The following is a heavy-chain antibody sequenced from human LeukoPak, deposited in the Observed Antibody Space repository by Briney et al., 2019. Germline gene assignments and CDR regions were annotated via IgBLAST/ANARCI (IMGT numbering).Heavy chain of an antibody. Sequence: QSGPTLVNPPQTLTLTCTFSGFSLSTRGGGVGWIRQPPGKALEWLALSYWDDDKRYSPSLKSRLTITKDTSKNQVVLTMTNMDPVDTATYYCAHTGGAFDIWGQGTMVTVSS. J-gene: IGHJ3*02. CDR3: AHTGGAFDI. CDR2: SYWDDDK. D-gene: IGHD1-14*01. V-gene: IGHV2-5*02. CDR1: GFSLSTRGGG.